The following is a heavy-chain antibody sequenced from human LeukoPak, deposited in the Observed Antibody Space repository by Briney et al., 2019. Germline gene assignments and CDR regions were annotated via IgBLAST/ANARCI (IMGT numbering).Heavy chain of an antibody. CDR3: AREFSWSGFFDY. D-gene: IGHD3-3*01. CDR1: GGSISSYY. Sequence: SETLSLTCTVSGGSISSYYWSWIRQPPGKGLEWIGHIYDSGNTNYNPSLKSRVTISVDTSKNQFSLKLSSVTAADTAVYYCAREFSWSGFFDYWGQGTLVTVSS. J-gene: IGHJ4*02. V-gene: IGHV4-59*01. CDR2: IYDSGNT.